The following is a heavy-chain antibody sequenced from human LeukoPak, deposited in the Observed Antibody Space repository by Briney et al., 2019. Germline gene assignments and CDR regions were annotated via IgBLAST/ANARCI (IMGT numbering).Heavy chain of an antibody. D-gene: IGHD2-15*01. CDR1: GGSISSGGYS. CDR3: ARPGGDDAFDI. V-gene: IGHV4-30-2*01. CDR2: IYHSGST. J-gene: IGHJ3*02. Sequence: SETLSLTCAVSGGSISSGGYSWSWIRQPPGKGLEWIGYIYHSGSTYYNPSLKSRVTISVDRSKNQFSLKLSSVTAADTAVYYCARPGGDDAFDIWGQGTMVTVSS.